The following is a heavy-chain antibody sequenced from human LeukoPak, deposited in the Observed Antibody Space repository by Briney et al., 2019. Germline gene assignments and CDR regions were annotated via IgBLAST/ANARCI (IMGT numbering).Heavy chain of an antibody. D-gene: IGHD3-22*01. V-gene: IGHV3-21*01. CDR1: GFTFSSYS. CDR2: ISSSSSYI. Sequence: PGGSLRLSCAASGFTFSSYSMNWVRQAPGKGLEWVSSISSSSSYIYYADSVKGRFTISRDNAKNSLYLQMNSLRAEDTAVYYYARDPNYYDRRFDYWGQGTLVTVSS. CDR3: ARDPNYYDRRFDY. J-gene: IGHJ4*02.